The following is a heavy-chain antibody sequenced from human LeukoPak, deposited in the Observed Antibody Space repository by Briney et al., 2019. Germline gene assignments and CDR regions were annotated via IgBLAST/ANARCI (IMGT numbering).Heavy chain of an antibody. V-gene: IGHV4-4*07. J-gene: IGHJ3*02. CDR2: VYTSGTT. CDR1: GGSISPYY. Sequence: SETLSLTCTVSGGSISPYYWSSTRQPAGKGLEWLGRVYTSGTTNYNPSLKSRVTMSVDASKNQFSLKLTSVTAAGTAVYFCARDSLGFRAFDIWGQGTMITVSS. CDR3: ARDSLGFRAFDI. D-gene: IGHD3-16*01.